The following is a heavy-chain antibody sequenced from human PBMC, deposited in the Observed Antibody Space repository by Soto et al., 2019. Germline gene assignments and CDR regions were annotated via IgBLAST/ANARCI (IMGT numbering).Heavy chain of an antibody. CDR1: GGTFSSYA. CDR2: IIPIFGTA. D-gene: IGHD3-3*01. V-gene: IGHV1-69*01. CDR3: AIRVVNSRRGYYYGMDV. J-gene: IGHJ6*02. Sequence: QVLLVQSGAEVKKPGSSVKVSCKASGGTFSSYAISWVRQAPGQGLEWMGGIIPIFGTANYAQKFQGRVTITADESTSTAYMELSSLRTEDTAVYYCAIRVVNSRRGYYYGMDVWGQGTTVTVSS.